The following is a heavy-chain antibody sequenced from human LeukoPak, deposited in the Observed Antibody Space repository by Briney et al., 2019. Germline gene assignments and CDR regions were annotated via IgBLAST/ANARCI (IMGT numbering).Heavy chain of an antibody. CDR3: ARAYGSGMRRIAAPPN. Sequence: ASVKVSCKASGYTFTGYYMHWVRQAPGQGLEWMGWINPNSGGTNYAQKFQGRVTMTRDTSISTAYMELSRLRSDDTAVYYCARAYGSGMRRIAAPPNWGQGTLVTVSS. CDR2: INPNSGGT. J-gene: IGHJ4*02. D-gene: IGHD3-10*01. V-gene: IGHV1-2*02. CDR1: GYTFTGYY.